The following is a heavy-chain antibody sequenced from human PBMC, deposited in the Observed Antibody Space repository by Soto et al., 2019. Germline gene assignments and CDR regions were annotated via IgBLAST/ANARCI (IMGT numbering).Heavy chain of an antibody. CDR2: INHSGST. Sequence: SETLSLTCAVYGGSFIGYYWIFIRHPPGKGLEWIGEINHSGSTNYNPSLKSRVTISVDTSKNQFSLKLSSVTAADTAVYYCARGGGTVTTAGSYWGQGTLVTVSS. CDR3: ARGGGTVTTAGSY. V-gene: IGHV4-34*01. D-gene: IGHD4-17*01. J-gene: IGHJ4*02. CDR1: GGSFIGYY.